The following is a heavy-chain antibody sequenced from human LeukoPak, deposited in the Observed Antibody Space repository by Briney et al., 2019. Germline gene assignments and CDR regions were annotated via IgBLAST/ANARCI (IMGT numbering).Heavy chain of an antibody. D-gene: IGHD3-10*01. CDR3: VREMHGEYASGTLFDL. J-gene: IGHJ4*02. V-gene: IGHV3-11*01. CDR2: ISSGGDSI. Sequence: GGSLRLSCAASHFVFSDHYMSWVRQAPGKGLEWVAYISSGGDSILYADSVRGRFAISRDNAKNSLYLQINSLRVEDTAVYYCVREMHGEYASGTLFDLWGRGNMVTVSS. CDR1: HFVFSDHY.